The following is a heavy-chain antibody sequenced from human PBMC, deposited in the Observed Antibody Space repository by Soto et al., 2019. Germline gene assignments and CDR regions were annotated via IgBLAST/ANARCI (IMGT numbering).Heavy chain of an antibody. D-gene: IGHD3-3*01. CDR2: IIPIFGTA. Sequence: SVKVSCKASGGTFSSYAISWVRQAPGQGLEWMGGIIPIFGTANYAQKFQGRVTITADKSTSTAYMELSSLRSEDTAVYYCARASVLRFLEWLSPYYHYYYGMDVWGQGTTVTVSS. V-gene: IGHV1-69*06. J-gene: IGHJ6*02. CDR1: GGTFSSYA. CDR3: ARASVLRFLEWLSPYYHYYYGMDV.